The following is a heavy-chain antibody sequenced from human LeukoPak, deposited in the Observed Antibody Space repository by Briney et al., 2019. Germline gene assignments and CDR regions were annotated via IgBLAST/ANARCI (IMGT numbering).Heavy chain of an antibody. CDR1: GGSISSSSYY. V-gene: IGHV4-39*07. CDR3: ARALPFSSSSRLNDY. CDR2: IYYSGST. J-gene: IGHJ4*02. Sequence: SETLSLTCTVSGGSISSSSYYWGWIRQPPGKGLEWIGSIYYSGSTYYNPSLKSRVTISVDTSKNQFSLKLSSVTAADTAVYYCARALPFSSSSRLNDYWGQGTLVTVSS. D-gene: IGHD6-6*01.